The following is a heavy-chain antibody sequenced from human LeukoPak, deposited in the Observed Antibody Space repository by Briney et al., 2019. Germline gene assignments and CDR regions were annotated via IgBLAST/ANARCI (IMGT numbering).Heavy chain of an antibody. CDR1: GYTFTGYY. J-gene: IGHJ4*02. V-gene: IGHV1-2*02. CDR2: INPNSGGT. CDR3: ARVGQWLVPFWYFDY. Sequence: ASVKVSCKASGYTFTGYYMHWVRQAPGQGLEWMGWINPNSGGTNYAQKFQGRVTMTRDTSISTAYMELSRLRSDDTAVYYCARVGQWLVPFWYFDYWGQGTLVTVSS. D-gene: IGHD6-19*01.